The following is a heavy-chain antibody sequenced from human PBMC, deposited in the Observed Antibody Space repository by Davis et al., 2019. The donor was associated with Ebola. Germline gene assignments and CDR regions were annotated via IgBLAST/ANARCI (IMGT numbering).Heavy chain of an antibody. D-gene: IGHD3-9*01. Sequence: GESLKISCAASGFTVTSNYMNWVRQAPGKGLEWVSYISSSSSTIYYADSVKGRFTISRDNAKNSLYLQMNSLRDEDTAVYYCARSWLSPYYYYGMDVWGKGTTVTVSS. CDR2: ISSSSSTI. V-gene: IGHV3-48*02. CDR3: ARSWLSPYYYYGMDV. CDR1: GFTVTSNY. J-gene: IGHJ6*04.